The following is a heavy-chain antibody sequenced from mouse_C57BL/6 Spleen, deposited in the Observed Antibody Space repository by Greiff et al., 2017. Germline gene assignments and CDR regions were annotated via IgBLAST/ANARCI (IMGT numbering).Heavy chain of an antibody. Sequence: VQLVESGAELVRPGASVTLSCKASGYTFTDYEMHWVKQTPVHGLEWIGAIDPETGGTAYNQKFKGKAILTADKSSSTAYMELRSLTSEDSAVYYCTRSSIYYYGSGYAMDYWGQGTSVTVSS. V-gene: IGHV1-15*01. CDR1: GYTFTDYE. CDR3: TRSSIYYYGSGYAMDY. CDR2: IDPETGGT. D-gene: IGHD1-1*01. J-gene: IGHJ4*01.